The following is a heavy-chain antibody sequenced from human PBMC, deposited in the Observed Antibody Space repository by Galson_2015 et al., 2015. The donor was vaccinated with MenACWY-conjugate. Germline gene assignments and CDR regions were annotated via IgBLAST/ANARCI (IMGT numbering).Heavy chain of an antibody. CDR3: ARKDGATYGYSDY. V-gene: IGHV3-64*02. J-gene: IGHJ4*02. D-gene: IGHD5-18*01. Sequence: YYADSVKGRFTISRDNSKNMLFLQMGSLRVEDTAVYYCARKDGATYGYSDYWGQGTLVIVSS.